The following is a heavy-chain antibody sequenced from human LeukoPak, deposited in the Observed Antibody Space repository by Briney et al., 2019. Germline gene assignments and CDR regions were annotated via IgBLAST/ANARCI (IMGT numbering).Heavy chain of an antibody. CDR3: ARDSDWQIDY. D-gene: IGHD3-9*01. CDR2: INTHNGDT. CDR1: AGTFSSYA. V-gene: IGHV1-18*01. J-gene: IGHJ4*02. Sequence: ASVKVSCKASAGTFSSYAFSWVRQAPAQGLEWMGYINTHNGDTNYAQNLQVRLTVTADTYTSTAYMELRSLRSDDTAMYYCARDSDWQIDYWGQGPLVTVSS.